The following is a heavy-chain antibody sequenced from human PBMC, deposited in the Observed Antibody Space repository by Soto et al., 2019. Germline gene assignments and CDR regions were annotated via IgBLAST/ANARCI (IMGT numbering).Heavy chain of an antibody. J-gene: IGHJ2*01. D-gene: IGHD1-1*01. CDR1: GFTFSDYY. V-gene: IGHV3-11*01. Sequence: QVQLVESGGGLVKPGGSLRLSCAASGFTFSDYYMSWIRQAPGKGLEWVSYISSTGTTIYYADSVKSRFTISRDTAKNSLYLQMNSLRAEDTAVYCCARHNWGEGYFDLWGRGTLVTVSS. CDR2: ISSTGTTI. CDR3: ARHNWGEGYFDL.